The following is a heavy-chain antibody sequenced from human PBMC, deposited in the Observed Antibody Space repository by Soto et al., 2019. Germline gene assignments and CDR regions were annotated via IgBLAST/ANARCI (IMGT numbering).Heavy chain of an antibody. CDR1: GGTFSSYT. D-gene: IGHD1-1*01. Sequence: QVQLVQSGAEVKKPGSSVKVSCKASGGTFSSYTISWVRQAPGQGLEWMGRIIPILGIANYAQKFQGRVTITADKSTSTAYMELSSLRSEDTAVYYCARTELEPSYYYYYMDFWGKGTTVTVSS. CDR3: ARTELEPSYYYYYMDF. V-gene: IGHV1-69*02. CDR2: IIPILGIA. J-gene: IGHJ6*03.